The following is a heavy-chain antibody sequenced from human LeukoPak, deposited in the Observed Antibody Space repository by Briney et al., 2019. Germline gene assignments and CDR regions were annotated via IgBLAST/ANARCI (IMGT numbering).Heavy chain of an antibody. V-gene: IGHV4-34*01. D-gene: IGHD3-3*01. CDR2: INHSGST. Sequence: GSLRLSCAASGFTFSSYSMNWVRQPPGKGLEWIGEINHSGSTNYNPSLKSRVTISVDTSKNQFSLKLSSVTAADTAVYYCARAGVYDFWSGCYSFDPWGQGTLVTVSS. CDR3: ARAGVYDFWSGCYSFDP. J-gene: IGHJ5*02. CDR1: GFTFSSYS.